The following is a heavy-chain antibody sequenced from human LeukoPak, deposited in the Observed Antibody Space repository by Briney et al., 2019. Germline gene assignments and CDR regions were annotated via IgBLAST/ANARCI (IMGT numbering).Heavy chain of an antibody. V-gene: IGHV1-18*01. CDR2: ISAYNGNT. Sequence: ASVKVSCKASGYTFTSYGISWVRQAPGQGLEWMGWISAYNGNTNYAQKLQGRVTMTTDTSTSTAYMELRSLRSDDTAVYYCARDSAYSNYERTFDYWGQGTLVTVSS. J-gene: IGHJ4*02. D-gene: IGHD4-11*01. CDR1: GYTFTSYG. CDR3: ARDSAYSNYERTFDY.